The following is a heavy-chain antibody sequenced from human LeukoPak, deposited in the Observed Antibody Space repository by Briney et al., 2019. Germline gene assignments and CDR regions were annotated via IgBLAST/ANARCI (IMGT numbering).Heavy chain of an antibody. V-gene: IGHV3-11*04. Sequence: GGSLRLSCAASGLTFSDYYMSWIRQAPGKGLEWVSYISSSGSTIYYADSVKGRFTISRDNAKNSLYLQMNSLRAEDTAVYYCARDQDTAMVLFDYWGQGTLVTVSS. CDR2: ISSSGSTI. CDR3: ARDQDTAMVLFDY. J-gene: IGHJ4*02. CDR1: GLTFSDYY. D-gene: IGHD5-18*01.